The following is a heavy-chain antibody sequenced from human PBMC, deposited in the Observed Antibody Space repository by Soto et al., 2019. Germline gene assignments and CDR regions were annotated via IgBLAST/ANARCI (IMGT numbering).Heavy chain of an antibody. CDR3: AKNPGYYYDSTGYHFDY. D-gene: IGHD3-22*01. Sequence: PGGSLRLSCAASGLTFSSYAMSWVRQAPGKGLEWVSGVSGISGSGGSTYYADSVKGRFTISRDNSKNTLYLQMNSLRAEDTAVYYCAKNPGYYYDSTGYHFDYWGQGTLVTVSS. CDR1: GLTFSSYA. J-gene: IGHJ4*02. CDR2: ISGSGGST. V-gene: IGHV3-23*01.